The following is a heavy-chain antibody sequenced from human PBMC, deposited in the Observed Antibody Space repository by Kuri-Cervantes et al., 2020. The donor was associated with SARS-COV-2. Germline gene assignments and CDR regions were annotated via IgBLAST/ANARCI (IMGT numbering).Heavy chain of an antibody. CDR2: ISSSSSYI. D-gene: IGHD2-2*01. Sequence: GESLKISCAASGFTFSSYSMNWVRQAPGKGLEWVSSISSSSSYIYYADSEKGRFTISRDNAKNSLYLQMNSLRAEDTAVYYCARGGYCSSTSCADYYYYGMDVWGQGTTVTVSS. CDR3: ARGGYCSSTSCADYYYYGMDV. V-gene: IGHV3-21*01. J-gene: IGHJ6*02. CDR1: GFTFSSYS.